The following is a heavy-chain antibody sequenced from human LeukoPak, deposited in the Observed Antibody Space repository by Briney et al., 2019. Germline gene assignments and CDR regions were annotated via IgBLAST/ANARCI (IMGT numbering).Heavy chain of an antibody. Sequence: GASVKVSCKASGYTFTSYDINWVRQATGQGLEWMGWMNPNSGNTGYAQNFQGRVTMTRNTSISTAYMELSSLRSEDTAVYYCARAYCSGGGCYSGCWGQGTLVTVSS. V-gene: IGHV1-8*01. CDR3: ARAYCSGGGCYSGC. J-gene: IGHJ4*02. CDR2: MNPNSGNT. CDR1: GYTFTSYD. D-gene: IGHD2-15*01.